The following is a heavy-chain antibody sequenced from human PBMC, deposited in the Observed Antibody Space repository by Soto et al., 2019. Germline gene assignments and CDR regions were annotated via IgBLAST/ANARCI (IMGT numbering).Heavy chain of an antibody. CDR2: IYYSGST. V-gene: IGHV4-31*03. CDR3: ARGSGYYHPPFDY. CDR1: GGSISSGGYY. J-gene: IGHJ4*02. Sequence: SETLSLTCTVSGGSISSGGYYWSWIRQHPGKGLEWIGYIYYSGSTYYNPSLKSRVTISVDTSKNQFSLKLSSVTAADTAVYYCARGSGYYHPPFDYWGQGTLVTVSS. D-gene: IGHD3-22*01.